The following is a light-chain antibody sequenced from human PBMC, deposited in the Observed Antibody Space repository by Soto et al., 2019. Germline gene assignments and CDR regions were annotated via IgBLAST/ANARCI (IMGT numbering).Light chain of an antibody. V-gene: IGKV1-39*01. CDR2: GST. J-gene: IGKJ2*01. CDR3: QQSFSIPYT. Sequence: DIQMTQSPASLSASVGDRVTITCRASQRMSTNLNWYQQKPGKAPNLLNYGSTNLQSGVPSRFSGSGSGTEFNLTISGLQPEDIATYYCQQSFSIPYTFGQGTKQVIK. CDR1: QRMSTN.